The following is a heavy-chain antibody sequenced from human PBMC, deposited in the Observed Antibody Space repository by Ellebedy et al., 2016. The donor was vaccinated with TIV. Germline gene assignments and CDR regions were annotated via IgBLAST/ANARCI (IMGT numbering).Heavy chain of an antibody. D-gene: IGHD5-18*01. V-gene: IGHV3-66*01. CDR2: IYSGGAT. Sequence: PGGSLRLTCAASGITVSRNYMSWVRQATGKGLEWVSVIYSGGATSYADSVKGRFTISRDNSKNTLYLQMNSLRVEDTAVYYCARKYIYGFDWGQGTLVTVSS. CDR3: ARKYIYGFD. J-gene: IGHJ4*02. CDR1: GITVSRNY.